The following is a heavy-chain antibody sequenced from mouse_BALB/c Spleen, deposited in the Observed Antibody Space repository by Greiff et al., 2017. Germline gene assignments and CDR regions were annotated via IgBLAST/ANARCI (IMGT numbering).Heavy chain of an antibody. CDR2: IYPGSGST. V-gene: IGHV1S22*01. CDR1: GYTFTSYW. D-gene: IGHD1-2*01. J-gene: IGHJ3*01. CDR3: TGMTARFAY. Sequence: LQPGSALVRPGASVKLSCKASGYTFTSYWMHWVKQRPGQGLEWIGNIYPGSGSTNYDEKFKSKATLTVDTSSSTAYMQLSSLKSEDSAVYYCTGMTARFAYWGQGTLVTVSA.